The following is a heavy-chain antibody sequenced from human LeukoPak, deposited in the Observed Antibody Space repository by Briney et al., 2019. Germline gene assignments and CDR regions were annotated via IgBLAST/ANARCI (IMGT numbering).Heavy chain of an antibody. J-gene: IGHJ4*02. V-gene: IGHV3-23*01. D-gene: IGHD3-16*01. CDR3: AKGGGFGKYYFDY. CDR1: GFTFSSYA. Sequence: GGSLSLSCAASGFTFSSYAMSWVRQAPGKGLEWVSAISGSGGSTYYADSVKGRFTISRDNSKNSLYLQMNSLRAEDTAVYYCAKGGGFGKYYFDYWGQGTLVTVSS. CDR2: ISGSGGST.